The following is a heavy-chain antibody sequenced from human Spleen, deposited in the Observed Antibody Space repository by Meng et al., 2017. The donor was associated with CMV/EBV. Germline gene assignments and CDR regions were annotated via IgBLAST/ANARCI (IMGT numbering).Heavy chain of an antibody. CDR3: ARDQSDVPAPPMGHFQH. CDR1: GYTYTSYD. CDR2: MNPNSGNT. D-gene: IGHD2-2*01. J-gene: IGHJ1*01. Sequence: ASVKVSCKASGYTYTSYDINWVRQATGQGLEWMGWMNPNSGNTGYAQKFQGRVTMTRNTSISTAYMELSSLRSEDTAVYYCARDQSDVPAPPMGHFQHWGQGTLVTVSS. V-gene: IGHV1-8*01.